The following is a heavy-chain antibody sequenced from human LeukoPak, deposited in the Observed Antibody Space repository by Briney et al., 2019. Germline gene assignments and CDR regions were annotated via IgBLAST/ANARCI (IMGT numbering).Heavy chain of an antibody. V-gene: IGHV3-48*03. CDR1: GFTFSSYE. D-gene: IGHD3-10*01. Sequence: GGSLRLSCAASGFTFSSYEMNWVRQAPGKGLEWVSYISNSGSTIYHADSVKGRFTISRDNAKNSLYLQMNSLRAEDTAVHYCARDWGGGTHDYWGQGTLVTVSS. J-gene: IGHJ4*02. CDR2: ISNSGSTI. CDR3: ARDWGGGTHDY.